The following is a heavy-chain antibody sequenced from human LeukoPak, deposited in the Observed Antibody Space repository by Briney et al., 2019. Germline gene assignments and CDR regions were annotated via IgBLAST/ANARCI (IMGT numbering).Heavy chain of an antibody. V-gene: IGHV3-48*04. J-gene: IGHJ4*02. Sequence: GGSLRLSCAASGFTFSSYSMNWVRQAPGKGLGWVSYISSSSSTIYYADSVKGRFTISRDNAKNSLYLQMTSLRAEDTAVYYCARGGIFNPYELWGQGTLVTVSS. CDR1: GFTFSSYS. CDR3: ARGGIFNPYEL. D-gene: IGHD3-22*01. CDR2: ISSSSSTI.